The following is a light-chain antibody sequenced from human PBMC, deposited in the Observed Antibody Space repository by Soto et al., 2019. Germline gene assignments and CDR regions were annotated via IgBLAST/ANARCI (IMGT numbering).Light chain of an antibody. CDR3: QQYGSSGT. CDR1: QSVSNNY. Sequence: ESVLTQSPGTLSLSPGERATLSCRASQSVSNNYLAWYQQKPGQAPRLLIYGASNRATGIPDRFSGSGSGTDFTLTISRLEPEYFAVYYCQQYGSSGTFGQGTKVDI. J-gene: IGKJ1*01. CDR2: GAS. V-gene: IGKV3-20*01.